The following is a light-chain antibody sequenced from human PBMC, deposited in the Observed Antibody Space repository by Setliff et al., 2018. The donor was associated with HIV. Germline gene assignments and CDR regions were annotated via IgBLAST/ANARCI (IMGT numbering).Light chain of an antibody. V-gene: IGLV2-14*03. CDR1: SSDVGGFNY. CDR2: DVS. CDR3: SSYTGGSTYV. Sequence: QSVLTQPASVSGSPGQSITISCTGTSSDVGGFNYVSWYQQHPGKAPKLMIYDVSNRPSGVSNRFSGSKSGNTAPLTLSGLQAEDEADYYCSSYTGGSTYVFGTGTKVTV. J-gene: IGLJ1*01.